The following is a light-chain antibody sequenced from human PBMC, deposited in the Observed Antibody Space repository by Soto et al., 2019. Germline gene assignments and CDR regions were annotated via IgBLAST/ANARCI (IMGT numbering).Light chain of an antibody. CDR1: SSNIGAGYD. J-gene: IGLJ2*01. Sequence: QSVLAQPPSVSGAPGQKVTISCTGSSSNIGAGYDLHWYQQLPGTAPKLLLYGNSNRPSGVPDRFSGSKSGTSASLAITGLQAEDEADYYCAAWDDRLSDLLFGGGTKVTVL. CDR2: GNS. V-gene: IGLV1-40*01. CDR3: AAWDDRLSDLL.